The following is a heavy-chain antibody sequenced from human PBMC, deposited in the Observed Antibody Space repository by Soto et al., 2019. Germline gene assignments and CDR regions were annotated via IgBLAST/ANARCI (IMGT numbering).Heavy chain of an antibody. CDR1: GGSVSSSSYY. J-gene: IGHJ5*02. CDR3: ARGLCSSTSCFFNARNWFDP. CDR2: VYYSGST. Sequence: SETLSLTCTVSGGSVSSSSYYWGWVRPPPGKEQERIGSVYYSGSTNNNQSLKSRVTISVDTSKNQFSLKLSSVTAADTAVYYCARGLCSSTSCFFNARNWFDPWGQGTLVTVSS. D-gene: IGHD2-2*01. V-gene: IGHV4-39*07.